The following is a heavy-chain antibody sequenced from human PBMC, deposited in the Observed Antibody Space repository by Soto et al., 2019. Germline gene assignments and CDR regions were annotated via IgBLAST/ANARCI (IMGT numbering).Heavy chain of an antibody. D-gene: IGHD6-6*01. V-gene: IGHV4-39*01. CDR1: GGSISSSSYY. CDR3: ARPLRNSSSGRYFDY. CDR2: IYYSGST. J-gene: IGHJ4*02. Sequence: QLQLQESGPGLVKPSETLSLTCTVSGGSISSSSYYWGWIRQPPGKGLEWIGSIYYSGSTYYNPSLKSRVTISVDTSKNQFSLKLSSVTAADTAVYYCARPLRNSSSGRYFDYWGQGTLVTVSS.